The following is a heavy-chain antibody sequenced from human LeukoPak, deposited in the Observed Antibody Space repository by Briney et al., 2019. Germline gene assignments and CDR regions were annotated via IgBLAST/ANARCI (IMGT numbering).Heavy chain of an antibody. CDR1: GFTFSNYA. V-gene: IGHV3-23*01. D-gene: IGHD4-17*01. CDR2: ISVINGT. CDR3: AKELRDGDYSSDY. J-gene: IGHJ4*02. Sequence: GGSLRLSCAASGFTFSNYAMTWVRQAPGKGLEWGSAISVINGTYYADSVKGRFTISRDNSKNTLYLQMNSLRAEDTAVYYCAKELRDGDYSSDYWGQGTLVIVSS.